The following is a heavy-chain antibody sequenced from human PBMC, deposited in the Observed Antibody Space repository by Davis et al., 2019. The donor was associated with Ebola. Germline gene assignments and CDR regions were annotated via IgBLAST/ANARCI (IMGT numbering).Heavy chain of an antibody. CDR1: GFTFSDYY. CDR3: AKDALVVVWLYGMDV. Sequence: GESLKISCAASGFTFSDYYMSWIRQAQGKGLEWVSYISSSGSTIYYADSVKGRFTISRDNSKNSLYLQMNSLRTEDTALYYCAKDALVVVWLYGMDVWGQGTTVTVSS. J-gene: IGHJ6*02. CDR2: ISSSGSTI. V-gene: IGHV3-11*01. D-gene: IGHD2-21*01.